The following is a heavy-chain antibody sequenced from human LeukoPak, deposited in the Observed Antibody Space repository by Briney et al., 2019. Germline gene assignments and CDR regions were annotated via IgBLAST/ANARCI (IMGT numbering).Heavy chain of an antibody. CDR1: GYTFTSYD. J-gene: IGHJ5*02. Sequence: ASVKVSCKASGYTFTSYDISWVRQATGQGLEWMGWMNPNSGNTGYAQKFQGRVTITRNTSISTAYMELSSLRSDDTAVYYCARILRYHEYDPWGQGTLVTVSS. V-gene: IGHV1-8*03. CDR2: MNPNSGNT. CDR3: ARILRYHEYDP. D-gene: IGHD3-9*01.